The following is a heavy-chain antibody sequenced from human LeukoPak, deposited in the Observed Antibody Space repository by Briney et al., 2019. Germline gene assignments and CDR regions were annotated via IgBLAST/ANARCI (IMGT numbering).Heavy chain of an antibody. J-gene: IGHJ4*02. D-gene: IGHD1-26*01. CDR1: AFSLNAYN. Sequence: GVLRLSCAASAFSLNAYNMNWVRQAPGKGLEWVSSISYTGTYIYYADSVKGRFTISRDNAQNSLYLQMNSLRAEDTAIYYCVRDRGTYRPIDYWGQGTLVTVSS. CDR3: VRDRGTYRPIDY. CDR2: ISYTGTYI. V-gene: IGHV3-21*04.